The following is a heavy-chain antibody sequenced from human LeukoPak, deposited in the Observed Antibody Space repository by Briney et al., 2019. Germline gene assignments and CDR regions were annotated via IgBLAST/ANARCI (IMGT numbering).Heavy chain of an antibody. CDR2: IWYDGSNK. Sequence: GGSLRLSCAASGFTFSSYGMHWVRQAPGKGLEWVAVIWYDGSNKYYADSVKGRFTISRDNSKNTLYLQMNSLRAEDTAVYYCARERIIARPPDYYYYGMDVWGQGTTVTVSS. D-gene: IGHD6-6*01. J-gene: IGHJ6*02. CDR3: ARERIIARPPDYYYYGMDV. V-gene: IGHV3-33*01. CDR1: GFTFSSYG.